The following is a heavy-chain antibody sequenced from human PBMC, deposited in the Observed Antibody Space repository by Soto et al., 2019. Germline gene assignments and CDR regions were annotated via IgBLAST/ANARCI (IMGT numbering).Heavy chain of an antibody. CDR3: ARVKYYYGSGSYYLDY. CDR2: ISAYNGNT. Sequence: ASVKVSCKASGYTFTSYVISWVRQAPGQGLEWMGWISAYNGNTNYAQKLQGRVTMTTDTSTSTAYMELRSLRSDDTAVYYCARVKYYYGSGSYYLDYWGQGTLVTVSS. D-gene: IGHD3-10*01. CDR1: GYTFTSYV. V-gene: IGHV1-18*01. J-gene: IGHJ4*02.